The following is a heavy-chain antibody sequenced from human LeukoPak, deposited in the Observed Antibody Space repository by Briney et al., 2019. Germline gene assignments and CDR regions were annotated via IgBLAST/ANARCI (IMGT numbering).Heavy chain of an antibody. D-gene: IGHD5-24*01. Sequence: ASVKVSCKASGYTFTGYYMHWVRHAPGQGLEWMGIIGPSGGSTSYAQNFQGGVTMTRDATTSTVYLELSSLRSADTAVYYRARAFGEMPNYWGQGTLVTVSS. CDR2: IGPSGGST. J-gene: IGHJ1*01. V-gene: IGHV1-46*01. CDR3: ARAFGEMPNY. CDR1: GYTFTGYY.